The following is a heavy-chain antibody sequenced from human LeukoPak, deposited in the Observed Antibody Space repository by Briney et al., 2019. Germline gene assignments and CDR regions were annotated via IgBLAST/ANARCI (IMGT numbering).Heavy chain of an antibody. J-gene: IGHJ4*02. CDR3: ARTDYYDSSGYYPQIFDY. D-gene: IGHD3-22*01. CDR2: IYYSGGT. Sequence: SETLSLTCTVSGGSISSYYWSWIRRPPGKGLEWIGYIYYSGGTNYNPSLKSRVTISVDTSKNQFSLKLSSVTAADTAVYYCARTDYYDSSGYYPQIFDYWGQGTLVTVSS. CDR1: GGSISSYY. V-gene: IGHV4-59*08.